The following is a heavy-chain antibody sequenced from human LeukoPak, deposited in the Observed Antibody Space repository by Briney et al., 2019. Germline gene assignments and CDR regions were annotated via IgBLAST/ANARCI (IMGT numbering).Heavy chain of an antibody. J-gene: IGHJ4*02. CDR3: AKSDGITMIVVAPPNY. D-gene: IGHD3-22*01. CDR2: IRNDGDVI. Sequence: GGSLRLSCAASGFTFTSFGMHWVRQAPGKGLEWVAFIRNDGDVIYYAESVKGRFTISRDNSKNTVYLQLNSLRAEDTAVYYCAKSDGITMIVVAPPNYWGQGTLVTVSS. CDR1: GFTFTSFG. V-gene: IGHV3-30*02.